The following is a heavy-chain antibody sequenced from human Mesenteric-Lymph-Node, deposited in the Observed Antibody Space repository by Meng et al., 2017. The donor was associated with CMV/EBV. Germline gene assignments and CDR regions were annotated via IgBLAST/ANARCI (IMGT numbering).Heavy chain of an antibody. J-gene: IGHJ5*02. V-gene: IGHV4-31*02. Sequence: ISSGGDYWSWIRQHPGRGLEWIGYIYYSGSTYYNPSLKSRVTISVDTSKNQFSLKLSSVTAADTAVYYCARGGYCSGGSCYRVRWFDPWGQETLVTVSS. CDR1: ISSGGDY. D-gene: IGHD2-15*01. CDR3: ARGGYCSGGSCYRVRWFDP. CDR2: IYYSGST.